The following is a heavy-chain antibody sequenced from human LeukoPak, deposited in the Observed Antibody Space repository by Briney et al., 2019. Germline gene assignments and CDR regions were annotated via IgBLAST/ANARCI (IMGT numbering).Heavy chain of an antibody. CDR2: IDQNGRMK. CDR1: QLPFSDHW. Sequence: GGSLRLSCAASQLPFSDHWMSWVRQAPGKGLEWVANIDQNGRMKFYVDSVKGRFTISRDNAQNSLFLQMNSLRAEDTAVYYCARDRTARGWLTYYFDCWGQGALVTVSS. D-gene: IGHD6-19*01. CDR3: ARDRTARGWLTYYFDC. J-gene: IGHJ4*02. V-gene: IGHV3-7*01.